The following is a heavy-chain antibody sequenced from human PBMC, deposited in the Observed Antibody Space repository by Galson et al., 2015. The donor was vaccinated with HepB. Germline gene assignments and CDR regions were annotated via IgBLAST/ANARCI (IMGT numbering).Heavy chain of an antibody. J-gene: IGHJ3*02. CDR2: IYYTGST. Sequence: QVQLQESGPGLVKPSETLSLTCTVSGGSISNYYWSWIRQPPGKRLEWIGYIYYTGSTNYNPSLKSRVTMSVDTSKNQFSLRLSSVTAADTAVYYCARWELPYDAFDIWGHGTMVTVSS. V-gene: IGHV4-59*01. CDR1: GGSISNYY. CDR3: ARWELPYDAFDI. D-gene: IGHD1-26*01.